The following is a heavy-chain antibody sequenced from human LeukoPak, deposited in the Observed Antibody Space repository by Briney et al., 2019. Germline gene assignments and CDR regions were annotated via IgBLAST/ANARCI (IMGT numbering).Heavy chain of an antibody. CDR2: ISGSGGST. CDR1: GFTFSSYA. V-gene: IGHV3-23*01. D-gene: IGHD6-19*01. J-gene: IGHJ5*02. CDR3: AKDPSGWYVSAWFDP. Sequence: QPGGSLRLSCAASGFTFSSYAMSWVRQAPGKGLEWVSAISGSGGSTYYADSVKGRFTISRDNSKNTLYLQMNSLRAEDAAVYYCAKDPSGWYVSAWFDPWGQGTLVTVSS.